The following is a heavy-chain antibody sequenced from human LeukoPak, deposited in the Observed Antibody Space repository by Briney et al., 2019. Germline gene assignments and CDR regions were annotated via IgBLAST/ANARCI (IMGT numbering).Heavy chain of an antibody. V-gene: IGHV1-46*01. CDR3: ARDPPYDSSGYSYYFDY. J-gene: IGHJ4*02. CDR2: INPSGGST. CDR1: GYTLTNYY. Sequence: ASVKVSCKASGYTLTNYYMHWVRQAPGQGLEWMGIINPSGGSTSYAQKFQGRVTMTRDTSTSTVYMELSSLRSEDTAVYYCARDPPYDSSGYSYYFDYWGQGTLITVSS. D-gene: IGHD3-22*01.